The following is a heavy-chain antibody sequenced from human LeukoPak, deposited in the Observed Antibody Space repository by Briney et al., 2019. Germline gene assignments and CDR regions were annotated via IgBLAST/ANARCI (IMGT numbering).Heavy chain of an antibody. CDR2: ISSSGGTT. V-gene: IGHV3-23*01. CDR3: ATRGSSWWFDS. CDR1: GFTFSSYA. Sequence: PGGSLRLSCAASGFTFSSYAMSWVRQAPGKGPEWVSGISSSGGTTYYADSVKGRFTISRDNSKNTLYLQMNSLRAEDTAIYYCATRGSSWWFDSWGQGALVTVSS. D-gene: IGHD6-13*01. J-gene: IGHJ5*01.